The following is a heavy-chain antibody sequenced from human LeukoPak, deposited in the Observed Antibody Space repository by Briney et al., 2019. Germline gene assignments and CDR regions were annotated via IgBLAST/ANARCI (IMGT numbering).Heavy chain of an antibody. CDR2: IYYSGST. CDR3: AGASYDSSGVH. V-gene: IGHV4-59*01. Sequence: PGGSLRLSCAASGFTFSSYGMHWVRQPPGKGLEWIGYIYYSGSTNYNPSLKSRVTISVDTSKNQFSLKLSSVTAADTAVYYCAGASYDSSGVHWGQGTLVTVSS. D-gene: IGHD3-22*01. CDR1: GFTFSSYG. J-gene: IGHJ4*02.